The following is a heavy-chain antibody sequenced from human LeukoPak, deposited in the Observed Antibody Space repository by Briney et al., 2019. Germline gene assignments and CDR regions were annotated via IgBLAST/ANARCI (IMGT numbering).Heavy chain of an antibody. D-gene: IGHD3-22*01. J-gene: IGHJ4*02. Sequence: GGSLRLSCAASGYTFSSYWMHWVRQAPGKGLVWVSRINSDGSSTSYADSVKGRFTISRDNAKNTLYLQMNSLRAEDTAVYYCARSRDSSGYYFGRWGQGTLVTVSS. V-gene: IGHV3-74*01. CDR3: ARSRDSSGYYFGR. CDR1: GYTFSSYW. CDR2: INSDGSST.